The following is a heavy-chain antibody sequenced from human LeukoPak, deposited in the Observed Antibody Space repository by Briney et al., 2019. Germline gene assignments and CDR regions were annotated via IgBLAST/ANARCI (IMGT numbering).Heavy chain of an antibody. V-gene: IGHV3-30-3*01. D-gene: IGHD3-10*01. Sequence: GGSLRLSCAASGFTFSSYAMHWVRQAPGKGLEWVAVISYGGSNKYYADSVKGRFTISRDNSKNTLYLQMNSLRAEDTAVYYCARDHGTYYYGSGSCDYWGQGTLVTVSS. CDR2: ISYGGSNK. J-gene: IGHJ4*02. CDR1: GFTFSSYA. CDR3: ARDHGTYYYGSGSCDY.